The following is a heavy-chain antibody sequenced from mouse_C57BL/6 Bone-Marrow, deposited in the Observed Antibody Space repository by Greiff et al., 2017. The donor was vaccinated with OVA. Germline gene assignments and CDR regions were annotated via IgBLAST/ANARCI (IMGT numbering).Heavy chain of an antibody. CDR1: GYAFSSSW. D-gene: IGHD1-1*02. CDR2: IYPGDGDT. CDR3: GKRGYGGAVLYWDIDV. J-gene: IGHJ1*03. V-gene: IGHV1-82*01. Sequence: VKLQQSGPELVKPGASVKISCKASGYAFSSSWMNWVKQRPGKGLEWIGRIYPGDGDTNYNGKFKGKATLTADKSSSTAYMQLSSLTSEDSAVYFCGKRGYGGAVLYWDIDVWGTGTTVTVSS.